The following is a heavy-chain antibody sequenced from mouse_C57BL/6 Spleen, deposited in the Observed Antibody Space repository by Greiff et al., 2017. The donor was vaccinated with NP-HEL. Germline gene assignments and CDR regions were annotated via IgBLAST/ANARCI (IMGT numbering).Heavy chain of an antibody. CDR3: ARLSIRMVTRYYFDY. Sequence: QVQLQQPGAELVRPGSSVKLSCKASGYTFTSYWMDWVKQRLGQGLEWIGNIYPSDSETHYNQKFKDKATLTVDKSSSTAYMQLSSLTSEDSAVYSCARLSIRMVTRYYFDYWGQGTTLTVSS. D-gene: IGHD2-2*01. CDR2: IYPSDSET. V-gene: IGHV1-61*01. J-gene: IGHJ2*01. CDR1: GYTFTSYW.